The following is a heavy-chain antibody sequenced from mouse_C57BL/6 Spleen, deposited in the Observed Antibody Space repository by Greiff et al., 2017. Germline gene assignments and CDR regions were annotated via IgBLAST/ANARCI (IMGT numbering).Heavy chain of an antibody. CDR1: GFTFSDYY. V-gene: IGHV5-16*01. J-gene: IGHJ4*01. Sequence: EVMLVESEGGLVQPGSSMKLSCTASGFTFSDYYMAWVRQVPEKGLEWVANINYDGSSTYYLDSLKSRFIISRDNAKNILYLQMSSLKSEDTATYYCAREGGPYAMDYWGQGTSVTVSS. CDR3: AREGGPYAMDY. CDR2: INYDGSST.